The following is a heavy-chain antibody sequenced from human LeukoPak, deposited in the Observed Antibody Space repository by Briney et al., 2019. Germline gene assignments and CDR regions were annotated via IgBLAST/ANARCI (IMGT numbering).Heavy chain of an antibody. CDR3: ARQIVGATGLDY. CDR2: ISSSGRTV. D-gene: IGHD1-26*01. V-gene: IGHV3-48*03. J-gene: IGHJ4*02. CDR1: GYTFGSYE. Sequence: PGGSLRLSCAASGYTFGSYEMKWVRQAPGKGLEWVSYISSSGRTVYYADSVKGRFTISRDNAKDSLYLQMNSLRAEDTAVYYCARQIVGATGLDYWGQGTLVTVSS.